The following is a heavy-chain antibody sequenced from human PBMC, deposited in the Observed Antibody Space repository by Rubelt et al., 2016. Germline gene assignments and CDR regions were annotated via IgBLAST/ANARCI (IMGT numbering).Heavy chain of an antibody. Sequence: GLEWMGWISAYNGNTNYAQKLLGRVTMTTDTSTSTAYMELRSLRSDDTAVYYCARDPGDWLLAGWFDPWGQGTLVTVSS. D-gene: IGHD3-9*01. CDR2: ISAYNGNT. J-gene: IGHJ5*02. V-gene: IGHV1-18*01. CDR3: ARDPGDWLLAGWFDP.